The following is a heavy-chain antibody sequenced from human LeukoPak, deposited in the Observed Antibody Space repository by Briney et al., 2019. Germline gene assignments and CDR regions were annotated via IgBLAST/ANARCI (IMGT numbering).Heavy chain of an antibody. J-gene: IGHJ4*02. CDR3: ARDRRAGDLRY. Sequence: GGSLRLSCAAFGFTFSSYSMNWVRQAPGKGLEWVSSISSSSSYIYYADSVKGRFTISRDNAKNSLYLQMNSLRAEDTAVYYCARDRRAGDLRYWGQGTLVTVSS. V-gene: IGHV3-21*01. CDR2: ISSSSSYI. D-gene: IGHD3-16*01. CDR1: GFTFSSYS.